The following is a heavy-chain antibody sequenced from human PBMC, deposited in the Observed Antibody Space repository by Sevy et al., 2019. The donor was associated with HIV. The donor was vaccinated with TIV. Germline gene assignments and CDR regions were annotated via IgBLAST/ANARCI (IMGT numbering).Heavy chain of an antibody. J-gene: IGHJ4*02. V-gene: IGHV3-30*04. CDR2: VSFDGKGK. Sequence: GGSLRLSCSASGFTFSSYSMHWVRLAPGKGLEWVAGVSFDGKGKDYSDPVRGRFTLSRDNSKNTLYLQMNNLRVGDTAVYYCARRRTSKGFDYWGQGTLVTVSS. CDR3: ARRRTSKGFDY. D-gene: IGHD3-16*01. CDR1: GFTFSSYS.